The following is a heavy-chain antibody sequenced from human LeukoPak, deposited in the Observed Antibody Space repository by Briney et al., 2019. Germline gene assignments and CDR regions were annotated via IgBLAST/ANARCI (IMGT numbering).Heavy chain of an antibody. CDR3: AREYVWGSYRYKNWFDP. CDR1: GGSISSGGYY. J-gene: IGHJ5*02. Sequence: KPSQTLSLTCTVSGGSISSGGYYWSWIRQPPGKGLEWIGYIYHSGSTYYNPSLKSRVTISVDTSKNQFSLKLSSVTAADTAVYYCAREYVWGSYRYKNWFDPWGQGTLVTVSS. V-gene: IGHV4-30-2*01. CDR2: IYHSGST. D-gene: IGHD3-16*02.